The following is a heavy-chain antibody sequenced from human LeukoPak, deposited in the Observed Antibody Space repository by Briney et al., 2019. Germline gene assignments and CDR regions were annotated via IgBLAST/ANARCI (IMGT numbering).Heavy chain of an antibody. D-gene: IGHD2-2*01. V-gene: IGHV3-48*01. CDR1: GFPFSSYS. Sequence: GGSLRLSCAASGFPFSSYSMNWVRQAPGKGLEWVSYISSSSSTIYYADSVKGRFTISRDNAKNSLYLQMNSLRAEDTAVYYCARDRALGYCSSTSCYGGDWFDPWGQGTLVTVSS. J-gene: IGHJ5*02. CDR2: ISSSSSTI. CDR3: ARDRALGYCSSTSCYGGDWFDP.